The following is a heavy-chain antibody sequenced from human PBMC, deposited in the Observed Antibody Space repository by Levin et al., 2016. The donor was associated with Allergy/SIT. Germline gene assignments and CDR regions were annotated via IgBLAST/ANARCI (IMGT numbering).Heavy chain of an antibody. CDR3: ARAGPEGCHDF. D-gene: IGHD4/OR15-4a*01. Sequence: WIRQPPGKGLEWVAVIWYDGSNKYYADSVKGRFTISRDNSKNTLYLQMNSLRAEDTAVYYCARAGPEGCHDFWGQGTLVTVSS. J-gene: IGHJ4*02. V-gene: IGHV3-33*01. CDR2: IWYDGSNK.